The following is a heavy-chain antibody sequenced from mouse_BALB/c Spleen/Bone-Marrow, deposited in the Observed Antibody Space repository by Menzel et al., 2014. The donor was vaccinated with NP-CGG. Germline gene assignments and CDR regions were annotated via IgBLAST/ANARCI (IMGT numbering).Heavy chain of an antibody. V-gene: IGHV1-7*01. CDR3: ARQITTVDYAMDY. J-gene: IGHJ4*01. D-gene: IGHD1-1*01. CDR1: GYTFTSYW. CDR2: INPSTGYT. Sequence: VHLVESGAELAKPGASVKMSCKASGYTFTSYWMHWVKQRPGQGLEWIGYINPSTGYTEYNQKFKDKATLTADKSSSTAYMQLSSLTPEDSAVYYCARQITTVDYAMDYWGQGTSVTVSS.